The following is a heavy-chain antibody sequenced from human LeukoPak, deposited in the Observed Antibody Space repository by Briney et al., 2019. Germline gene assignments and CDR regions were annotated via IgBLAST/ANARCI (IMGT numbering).Heavy chain of an antibody. J-gene: IGHJ4*02. CDR3: ARVMVVTGFYFDY. V-gene: IGHV4-61*02. CDR2: IYTSGST. CDR1: GGSISSGSYY. Sequence: SETLSLTCTVSGGSISSGSYYWSWIRQPAGKGLEWIGRIYTSGSTNYNPSLKSRVSISVDTSKNQFSLKLSSVTAADTAVYYCARVMVVTGFYFDYWGQGTLVTVS. D-gene: IGHD4-23*01.